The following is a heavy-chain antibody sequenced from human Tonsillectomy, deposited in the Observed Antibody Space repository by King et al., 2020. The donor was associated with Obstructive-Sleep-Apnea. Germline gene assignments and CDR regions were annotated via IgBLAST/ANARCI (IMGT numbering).Heavy chain of an antibody. Sequence: VQLVESGGGVVQPGGSLRLSCAASGFTFSSYGMHWVRQAPGKGLEWVAFIRYDGSDKYYADSVKGRFTISRDNSKNTLYLQMNSLTAEDTAVYYCAKGYCPTTSCYAPFDYWGQGTLVTVSS. CDR2: IRYDGSDK. V-gene: IGHV3-30*02. J-gene: IGHJ4*02. D-gene: IGHD2-2*01. CDR1: GFTFSSYG. CDR3: AKGYCPTTSCYAPFDY.